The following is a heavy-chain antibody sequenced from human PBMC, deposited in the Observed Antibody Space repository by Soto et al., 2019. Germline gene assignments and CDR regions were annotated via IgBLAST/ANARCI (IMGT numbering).Heavy chain of an antibody. CDR1: GGSVSSRSHF. CDR3: ARYDAESGSNKLDP. Sequence: QVQLQESGPGVVKPSDTLSVTCTVSGGSVSSRSHFWSWIRQPPGGGLQWIGYIYYTGNTNYSPSLKSRATLSVDKSRNQFSLRLTSVTAEDTAIYYCARYDAESGSNKLDPWGQGTLVTVSS. CDR2: IYYTGNT. D-gene: IGHD5-12*01. J-gene: IGHJ5*02. V-gene: IGHV4-61*01.